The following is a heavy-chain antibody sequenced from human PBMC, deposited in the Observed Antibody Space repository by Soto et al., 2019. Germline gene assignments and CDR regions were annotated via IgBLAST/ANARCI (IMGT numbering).Heavy chain of an antibody. Sequence: LSLTCAVYGGSFSGYYWSWIRQPPGKGLEWIGEINHSGSTNYNPSLKSRVTISVDTSKNQFSLKLSSVTAADTAVYYCARGFDYDILTGSFDYWGQGTLVTGSS. D-gene: IGHD3-9*01. CDR3: ARGFDYDILTGSFDY. V-gene: IGHV4-34*01. CDR1: GGSFSGYY. J-gene: IGHJ4*02. CDR2: INHSGST.